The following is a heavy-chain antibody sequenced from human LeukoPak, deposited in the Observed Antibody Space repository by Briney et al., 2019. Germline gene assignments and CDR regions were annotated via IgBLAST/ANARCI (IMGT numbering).Heavy chain of an antibody. CDR2: ISVYNGHT. CDR1: GYTFTTYG. V-gene: IGHV1-18*01. J-gene: IGHJ4*02. D-gene: IGHD3-22*01. CDR3: ARSAHYDSSGYYLAFDY. Sequence: ASVKVSCKASGYTFTTYGISWVRQAPGQGLEWMGWISVYNGHTNYAQKFQGRVTMTRDTSISTAYMELRSLRSDDTAVYYCARSAHYDSSGYYLAFDYWGQGTLVTVSS.